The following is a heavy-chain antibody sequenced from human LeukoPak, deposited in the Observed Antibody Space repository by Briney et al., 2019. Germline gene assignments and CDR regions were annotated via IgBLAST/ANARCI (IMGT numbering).Heavy chain of an antibody. V-gene: IGHV1-18*01. D-gene: IGHD3-22*01. CDR1: GYTFTSYG. CDR2: ISAYNGNT. Sequence: ASVKVSCKASGYTFTSYGISWVRQDPGQGLEWMGWISAYNGNTNYAQKLQGRVTMTTDTSTSTAYMELRSLRSDDTAVYYCARVFHDSSGYYPHYFDYWGQRTLVTVSS. J-gene: IGHJ4*02. CDR3: ARVFHDSSGYYPHYFDY.